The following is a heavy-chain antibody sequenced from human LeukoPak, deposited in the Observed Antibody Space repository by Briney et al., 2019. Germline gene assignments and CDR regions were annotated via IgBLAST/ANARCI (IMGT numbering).Heavy chain of an antibody. CDR1: GFTFNNYA. CDR3: AKEQTSSGYFDY. Sequence: GGSLILSCAASGFTFNNYAMSWVRQAPGKGLEWVAAISGNGGRTYYTDSVKGRFTISRDNPKNTLYLLMNSLSAEDTALYYCAKEQTSSGYFDYWGQGTLVTVSS. J-gene: IGHJ4*02. V-gene: IGHV3-23*01. CDR2: ISGNGGRT. D-gene: IGHD3-10*01.